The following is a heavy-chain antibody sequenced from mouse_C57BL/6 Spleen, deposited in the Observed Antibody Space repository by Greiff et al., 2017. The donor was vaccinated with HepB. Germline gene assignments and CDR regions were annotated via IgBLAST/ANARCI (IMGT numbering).Heavy chain of an antibody. J-gene: IGHJ4*01. D-gene: IGHD2-5*01. CDR2: IHPNSGST. Sequence: QVQLKQPGAELVKPGASVKLSCKASGYTFTSYWMHWVKQRPGQGLEWIGMIHPNSGSTNYNEKFKSKATLTVDKSSSTAYMQLSSLTSEDSAVYYCAREETIVTRGRYYAMDYWGQGTSVTVSS. V-gene: IGHV1-64*01. CDR3: AREETIVTRGRYYAMDY. CDR1: GYTFTSYW.